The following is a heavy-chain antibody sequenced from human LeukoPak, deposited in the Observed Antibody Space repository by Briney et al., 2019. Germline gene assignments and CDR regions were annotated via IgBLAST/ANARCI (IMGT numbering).Heavy chain of an antibody. V-gene: IGHV1-18*01. Sequence: ASVKVSCKASGYTFTSYGISWVRQAPGQGLEWMGWISAYNGNTNYAQKLQGRVTMTTDTSTSTAYMELRSLRSDDTAVYYCARDSMVRGVNDYFDYWGQGTLVTVSS. D-gene: IGHD3-10*01. CDR2: ISAYNGNT. CDR1: GYTFTSYG. J-gene: IGHJ4*02. CDR3: ARDSMVRGVNDYFDY.